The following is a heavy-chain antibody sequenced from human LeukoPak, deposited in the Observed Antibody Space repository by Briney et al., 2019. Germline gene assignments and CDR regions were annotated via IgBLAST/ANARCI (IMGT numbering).Heavy chain of an antibody. CDR2: ISGSGGST. V-gene: IGHV3-23*01. CDR3: AKVNLAAADTGWFGP. Sequence: PGGSLRLSCAASGFTFSSYAMNWVRQAPGKGLEWVSAISGSGGSTYYADSVKGRFTISRDNSKNTLYLQMNSLRAEDTAVYYCAKVNLAAADTGWFGPWGQGTLVTVSS. J-gene: IGHJ5*02. D-gene: IGHD6-13*01. CDR1: GFTFSSYA.